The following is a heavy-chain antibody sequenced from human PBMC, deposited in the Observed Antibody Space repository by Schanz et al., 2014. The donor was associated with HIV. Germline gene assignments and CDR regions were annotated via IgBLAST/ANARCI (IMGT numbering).Heavy chain of an antibody. D-gene: IGHD3-22*01. V-gene: IGHV1-24*01. J-gene: IGHJ4*02. CDR3: ATGYDTSGVDPAIFGH. CDR2: FDPEDEKT. Sequence: QVQLVQSGAEVKKPGASVKVSCKVSGYTLIELSIHWVRQGPGKGLEWMGGFDPEDEKTVYAQRFQGRLTMTADTSSDTASMELSSLTSEDTAIYYCATGYDTSGVDPAIFGHWGQGTLVTVSS. CDR1: GYTLIELS.